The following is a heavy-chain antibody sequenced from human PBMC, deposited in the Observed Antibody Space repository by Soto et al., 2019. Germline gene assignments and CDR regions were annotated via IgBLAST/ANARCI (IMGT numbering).Heavy chain of an antibody. V-gene: IGHV1-3*01. D-gene: IGHD3-10*01. CDR3: ARGGGWVGEASFDS. J-gene: IGHJ4*02. CDR1: GYTFTSYT. Sequence: QVQLEQSGAEVKKPGASVKVSCKTSGYTFTSYTLHWVRQAPGQGLEWMGWINAGNGREKYSQRSQDRVSLSTDKSAATAYMELRSLRSEDTAMYFCARGGGWVGEASFDSWGQGTLVTVSS. CDR2: INAGNGRE.